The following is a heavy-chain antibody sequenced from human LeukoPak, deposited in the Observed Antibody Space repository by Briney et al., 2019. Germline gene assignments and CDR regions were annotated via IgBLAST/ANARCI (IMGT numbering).Heavy chain of an antibody. J-gene: IGHJ4*02. Sequence: PPGTPCLSCAVSGVSFCGYYMSWVRQPPRKGLEWIGAINDSRSTNYNPSLKSRVTISVDTSKNKFSLKLSSETAADTAVYYGARDPGSGYEEHFDYWGQGTLVTVSS. CDR3: ARDPGSGYEEHFDY. V-gene: IGHV4-34*01. CDR2: INDSRST. CDR1: GVSFCGYY. D-gene: IGHD5-12*01.